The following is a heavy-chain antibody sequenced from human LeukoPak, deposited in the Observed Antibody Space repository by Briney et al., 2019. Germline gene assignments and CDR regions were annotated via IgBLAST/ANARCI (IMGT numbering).Heavy chain of an antibody. Sequence: GESLKISCKGSGYSFTSYWIGWVRQMPGKGLEWMGIIYPGDSDTRYSPSFQGQVTISADKSSSTAYLQWSSLKASDTAMYYCARWAEVAATSAYFDYWGQGTLVTVSS. J-gene: IGHJ4*02. D-gene: IGHD2-15*01. V-gene: IGHV5-51*01. CDR1: GYSFTSYW. CDR3: ARWAEVAATSAYFDY. CDR2: IYPGDSDT.